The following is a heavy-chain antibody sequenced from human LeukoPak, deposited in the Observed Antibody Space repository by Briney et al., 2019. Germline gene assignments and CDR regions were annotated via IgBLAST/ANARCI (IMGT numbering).Heavy chain of an antibody. CDR2: IPPIVSTA. CDR3: ARLTIGDYGDRESGFDY. Sequence: ASVKVSCKASGGSFSSYAISWVRQAPGQGLEWMGGIPPIVSTADYAQKFQGRVTITADESTSTAYMDLSSLRSEDTAVYYCARLTIGDYGDRESGFDYWGQGTLVTVSS. V-gene: IGHV1-69*13. CDR1: GGSFSSYA. D-gene: IGHD4-17*01. J-gene: IGHJ4*02.